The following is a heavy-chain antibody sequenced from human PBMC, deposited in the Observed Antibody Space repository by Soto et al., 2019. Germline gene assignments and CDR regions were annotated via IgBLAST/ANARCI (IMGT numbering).Heavy chain of an antibody. V-gene: IGHV4-59*11. CDR3: ARQGAAAASRAFDY. J-gene: IGHJ4*02. CDR1: GGYSVNHG. Sequence: LRYCVSGGYSVNHGLILIRKTPGRGLEWIGYVYYTGRTNYNPSLKSRVTISIDTSKNQFSLKLSSVTAADTAVYYCARQGAAAASRAFDYRGKRTLVPGSS. D-gene: IGHD6-13*01. CDR2: VYYTGRT.